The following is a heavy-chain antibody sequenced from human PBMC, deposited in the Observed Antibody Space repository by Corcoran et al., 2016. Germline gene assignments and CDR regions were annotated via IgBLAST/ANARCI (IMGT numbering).Heavy chain of an antibody. D-gene: IGHD3-22*01. CDR2: INHSGST. CDR1: GGSFSGYY. Sequence: EQQQQWGAGLLKPSETLSLTCAVYGGSFSGYYWSWIRQPPGKGLEWIGEINHSGSTNYNPSLKSRVTISVDTSKNQFSLKLSSVTAADTAVYYCARRDYYDSSGYYYEAYYYGMDVWGQGTTVTVSS. J-gene: IGHJ6*02. V-gene: IGHV4-34*01. CDR3: ARRDYYDSSGYYYEAYYYGMDV.